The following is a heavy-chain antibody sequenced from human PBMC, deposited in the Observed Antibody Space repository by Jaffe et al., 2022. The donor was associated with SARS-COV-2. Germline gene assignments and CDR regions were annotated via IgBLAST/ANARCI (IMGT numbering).Heavy chain of an antibody. CDR2: IYTSGST. CDR3: ARDRYYGSGGGEVFDY. Sequence: QVQLQESGPGLVKPSQTLSLTCTVSGGSISSGSYYWSWIRQPAGKGLEWIGRIYTSGSTNYNPSLKSRVTISVDTSKNQFSLKLSSVTAADTAVYYCARDRYYGSGGGEVFDYWGQGTLVTVSS. J-gene: IGHJ4*02. CDR1: GGSISSGSYY. V-gene: IGHV4-61*02. D-gene: IGHD3-10*01.